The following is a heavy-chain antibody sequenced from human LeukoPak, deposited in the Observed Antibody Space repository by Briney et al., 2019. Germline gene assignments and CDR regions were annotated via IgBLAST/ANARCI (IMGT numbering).Heavy chain of an antibody. D-gene: IGHD3-10*01. CDR2: ISYDGSNK. CDR3: ARAYYGSGKMGGYFDY. CDR1: GFTFSSYA. Sequence: PGGSLRLSCAASGFTFSSYAMHWVHQAPGKGLEWVAVISYDGSNKYYADSVKGRFTISRDNSKNTLYLQMNSLRAEDTAVYYCARAYYGSGKMGGYFDYWGQGTLVTVSS. V-gene: IGHV3-30-3*01. J-gene: IGHJ4*02.